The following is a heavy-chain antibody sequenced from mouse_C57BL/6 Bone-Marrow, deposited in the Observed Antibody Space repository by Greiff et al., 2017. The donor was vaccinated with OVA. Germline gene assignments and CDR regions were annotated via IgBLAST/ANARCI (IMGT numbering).Heavy chain of an antibody. CDR2: INPSSGYT. Sequence: QVHVKQSGAELAKPGASVKLSCKASGHNPTSYWLPRVKQRPGQGLEWIGYINPSSGYTKYNQKFKDKATLTADKSSSTAYMQLSSLTYEDSAVYYCARSTMRYDMMVTFAYWGQGTLVTVSA. V-gene: IGHV1-7*01. D-gene: IGHD2-3*01. J-gene: IGHJ3*01. CDR1: GHNPTSYW. CDR3: ARSTMRYDMMVTFAY.